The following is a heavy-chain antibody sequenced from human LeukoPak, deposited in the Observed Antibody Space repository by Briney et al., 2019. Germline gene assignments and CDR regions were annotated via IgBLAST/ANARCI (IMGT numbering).Heavy chain of an antibody. CDR3: ARGQPRLWFGELLSKHYYYYYYMDV. D-gene: IGHD3-10*01. J-gene: IGHJ6*03. CDR1: GGTFSSYS. Sequence: GASVKVSCKASGGTFSSYSISWVRQAPGQGLEWMGGIMPIFGTTNYAQKFQGRVTISADESTSTAYMELSSLRSEDTAVYYCARGQPRLWFGELLSKHYYYYYYMDVWGKGTTVTISS. CDR2: IMPIFGTT. V-gene: IGHV1-69*13.